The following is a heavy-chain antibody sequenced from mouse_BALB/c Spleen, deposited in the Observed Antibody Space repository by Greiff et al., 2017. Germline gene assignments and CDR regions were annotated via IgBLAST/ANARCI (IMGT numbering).Heavy chain of an antibody. CDR1: GFSLTSYG. CDR3: ARGLHYYGYFDY. V-gene: IGHV2-9*02. J-gene: IGHJ2*01. CDR2: IWAGGST. Sequence: VQRVESGPGLVAPSQSLSITCTVSGFSLTSYGVHWVRQPPGKGLEWLGVIWAGGSTNYNSALMSRLSISKDNSKSQVFLKTNSLQTDDTAMYYCARGLHYYGYFDYWGQGTTLTVSS. D-gene: IGHD1-2*01.